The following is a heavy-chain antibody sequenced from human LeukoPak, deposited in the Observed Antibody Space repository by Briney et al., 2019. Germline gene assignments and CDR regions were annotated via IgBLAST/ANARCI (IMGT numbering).Heavy chain of an antibody. Sequence: GESLKISCKASGYSFTNYWIGWVRQMPGKGLEWMGIMSPLDSTTKYSPSLQGQVTISADKSINTAYLQWSSLKASDTAIYYCARRAGSWSLDYWGQGTLVTVSS. CDR3: ARRAGSWSLDY. J-gene: IGHJ4*02. CDR2: MSPLDSTT. CDR1: GYSFTNYW. V-gene: IGHV5-51*01. D-gene: IGHD6-13*01.